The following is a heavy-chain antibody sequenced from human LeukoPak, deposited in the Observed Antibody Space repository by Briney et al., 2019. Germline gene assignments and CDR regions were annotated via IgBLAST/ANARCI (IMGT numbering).Heavy chain of an antibody. CDR3: ARVFYYGSGTFDL. CDR1: GGSLSSYY. Sequence: SETLSLTCTVSGGSLSSYYWSWIGQPPGKGLEGIGYIYYSGSTTYNPSLRSRITISVDTSKNQFSLRLSSVTAADTAVYYCARVFYYGSGTFDLWGRGTLVTVSS. J-gene: IGHJ2*01. V-gene: IGHV4-59*01. CDR2: IYYSGST. D-gene: IGHD3-10*01.